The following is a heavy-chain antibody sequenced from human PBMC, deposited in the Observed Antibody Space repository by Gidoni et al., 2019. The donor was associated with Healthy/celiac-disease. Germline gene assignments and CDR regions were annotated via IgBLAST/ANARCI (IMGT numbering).Heavy chain of an antibody. CDR2: IYYSGST. V-gene: IGHV4-31*03. CDR3: AARRYYDILTGYPDYYYYGMDV. J-gene: IGHJ6*02. Sequence: QVQLQESGPGLVKPSQTLSLTCTVSGGSISSGGYYWSWIRQHPGKGLEWIGYIYYSGSTYYNPSLKSRVTISVDTSKNQFSLKLSSVTAADTAVYYCAARRYYDILTGYPDYYYYGMDVWGQGTTVTVSS. CDR1: GGSISSGGYY. D-gene: IGHD3-9*01.